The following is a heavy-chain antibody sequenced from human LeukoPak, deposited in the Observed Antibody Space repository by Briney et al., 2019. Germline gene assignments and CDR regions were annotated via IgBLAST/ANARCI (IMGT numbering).Heavy chain of an antibody. Sequence: GGSLRLSCAASGFTFSSYAMSWVRQAPGKGLEWVSAISGSGGSTYYADSVKGRFTISRDNSKNTLYLQMNSPRAEDTAVYYCAKDPSYLTTVVTPEAFDYWGQGTLVTVSS. CDR2: ISGSGGST. CDR1: GFTFSSYA. V-gene: IGHV3-23*01. D-gene: IGHD4-23*01. J-gene: IGHJ4*02. CDR3: AKDPSYLTTVVTPEAFDY.